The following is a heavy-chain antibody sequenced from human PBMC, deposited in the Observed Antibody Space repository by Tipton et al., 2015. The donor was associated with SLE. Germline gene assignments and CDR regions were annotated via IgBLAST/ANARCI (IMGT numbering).Heavy chain of an antibody. D-gene: IGHD5-18*01. Sequence: TLSLTCTVSGGSITNTIYYWGWIRQPPGKGLEWIGTIYYSGTTYYNPSLKSRVTISVDTSKNKFSLRLSSVTATDTAVYYCARQDTGILSVYFDHCGQGSLVTVSS. V-gene: IGHV4-39*01. CDR2: IYYSGTT. J-gene: IGHJ4*02. CDR1: GGSITNTIYY. CDR3: ARQDTGILSVYFDH.